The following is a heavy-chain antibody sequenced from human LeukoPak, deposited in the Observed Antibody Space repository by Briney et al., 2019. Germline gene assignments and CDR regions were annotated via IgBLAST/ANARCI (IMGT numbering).Heavy chain of an antibody. J-gene: IGHJ4*02. CDR2: IYSGGST. V-gene: IGHV3-53*01. D-gene: IGHD3-22*01. Sequence: GGSLRLSCAASGFTVSSNYMSWVRQAPGKGLEWVSVIYSGGSTYYADSVKGRFTISRDNSKNTLYLQMNSLRAEDTAVYYCAGVSPYYSVDYWGQGTLVTVSS. CDR1: GFTVSSNY. CDR3: AGVSPYYSVDY.